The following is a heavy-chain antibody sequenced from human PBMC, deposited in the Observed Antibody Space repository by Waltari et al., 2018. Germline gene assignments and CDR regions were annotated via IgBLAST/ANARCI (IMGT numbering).Heavy chain of an antibody. CDR1: GFTFSSYA. D-gene: IGHD3-3*01. Sequence: EVQLVESGGGLVQPGGSLRLSCAASGFTFSSYAMSWVRQAPGKGLEWVSAISGSGGSTYYADSVKGRFTISRDKSKNTLYLQMNSLRAEDTAVYYCAKEIATYYDFWSGYSAFDYWGQGTLVTVSS. CDR3: AKEIATYYDFWSGYSAFDY. CDR2: ISGSGGST. V-gene: IGHV3-23*04. J-gene: IGHJ4*02.